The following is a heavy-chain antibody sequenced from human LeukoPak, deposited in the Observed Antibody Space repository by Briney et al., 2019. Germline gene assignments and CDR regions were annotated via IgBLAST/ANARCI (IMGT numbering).Heavy chain of an antibody. CDR2: INPNSGGT. CDR1: GYTFTDYY. J-gene: IGHJ4*02. V-gene: IGHV1-2*02. Sequence: ASVKVSCKAFGYTFTDYYMHWVRQAPGQGLEWMGWINPNSGGTNYAQKFQGRVTMTRDTSISTAYMELSRLRSDDTAVYYCARGAWELPADYFDYWGQGTLVTVSS. CDR3: ARGAWELPADYFDY. D-gene: IGHD1-26*01.